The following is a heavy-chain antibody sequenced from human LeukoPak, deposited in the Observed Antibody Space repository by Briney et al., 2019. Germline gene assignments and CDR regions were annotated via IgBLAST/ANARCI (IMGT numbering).Heavy chain of an antibody. CDR1: GYTFTGYY. D-gene: IGHD1-7*01. Sequence: ASVKVSCKASGYTFTGYYMHWVRQAPGQGLEWMGWINPNSGGTNYAQKFQGRVTMTRDTSISTAYMELSRLRSDDTAVYYCAKEGKTRNWNYFQAKPVYWGQGTLVIVSS. CDR2: INPNSGGT. V-gene: IGHV1-2*02. CDR3: AKEGKTRNWNYFQAKPVY. J-gene: IGHJ4*02.